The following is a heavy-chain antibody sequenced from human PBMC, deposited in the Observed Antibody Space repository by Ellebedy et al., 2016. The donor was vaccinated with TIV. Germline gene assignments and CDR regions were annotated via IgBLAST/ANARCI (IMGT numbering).Heavy chain of an antibody. D-gene: IGHD5-12*01. V-gene: IGHV3-48*01. CDR1: RFTFSTYS. J-gene: IGHJ4*02. Sequence: GESLKTSCEASRFTFSTYSMNWVRQAPGKGLEWISYIGSRSGIFRYADSVKGRFTISRDNAKNSLYLQMNSLRADDTALYYCASAARGSGAYESFWGQGTLVTVSS. CDR3: ASAARGSGAYESF. CDR2: IGSRSGIF.